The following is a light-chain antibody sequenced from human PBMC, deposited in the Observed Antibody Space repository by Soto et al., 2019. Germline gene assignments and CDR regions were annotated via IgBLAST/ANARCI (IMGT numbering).Light chain of an antibody. J-gene: IGKJ1*01. CDR1: QSVSSDT. CDR2: GAS. Sequence: ETVLTQSPGTLSLSPGERATLSCRASQSVSSDTLAWYQQKPGQAPRLLLYGASTGATGIPDRFSGSGSGTDFTLTVSRLEPDDFAVYYCQQYGTSPSWTFGQGTKVDIK. V-gene: IGKV3-20*01. CDR3: QQYGTSPSWT.